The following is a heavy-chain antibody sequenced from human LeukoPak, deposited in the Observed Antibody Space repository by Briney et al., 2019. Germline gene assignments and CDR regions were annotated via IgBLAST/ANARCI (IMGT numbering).Heavy chain of an antibody. CDR1: GDSIGTYY. CDR3: AKTGRPNNSGWYRWFDP. Sequence: SETLSLTCTVSGDSIGTYYWSWIRQPPGKGLKWIGCICNSGGTNYNPSLKSRVTISVDTSKNQFSLNLSSVTAADTAVYYCAKTGRPNNSGWYRWFDPWGQGTLVTVSS. V-gene: IGHV4-4*09. D-gene: IGHD6-19*01. J-gene: IGHJ5*02. CDR2: ICNSGGT.